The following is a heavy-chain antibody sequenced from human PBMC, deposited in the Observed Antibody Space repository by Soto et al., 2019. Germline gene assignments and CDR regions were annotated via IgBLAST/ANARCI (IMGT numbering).Heavy chain of an antibody. CDR3: ARGDWIQLSTRIWFGELYAFEI. J-gene: IGHJ3*02. Sequence: XETLSLPCTVSGGSISSYYWSWIRQPPGKGLEWIGYIYYSGSTNYNPSLKSRVTISVDTSKNQFSLKLSSVTAADTAVYYCARGDWIQLSTRIWFGELYAFEIWGPGTMVTV. D-gene: IGHD3-10*01. CDR1: GGSISSYY. CDR2: IYYSGST. V-gene: IGHV4-59*01.